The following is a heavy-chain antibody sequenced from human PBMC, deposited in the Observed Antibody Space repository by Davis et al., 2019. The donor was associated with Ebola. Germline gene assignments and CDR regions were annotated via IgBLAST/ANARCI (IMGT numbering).Heavy chain of an antibody. J-gene: IGHJ4*02. D-gene: IGHD4-17*01. CDR2: INSDGTNT. CDR3: ARESAAVHFDY. Sequence: GESLKISCLASGFTFSRSWMHWVRQAPGKGLVWVSRINSDGTNTSCADSVKGRFIISRDNAKNSLYLQMNSLRAEDTAVYYCARESAAVHFDYWGQGTLVTVSS. CDR1: GFTFSRSW. V-gene: IGHV3-74*01.